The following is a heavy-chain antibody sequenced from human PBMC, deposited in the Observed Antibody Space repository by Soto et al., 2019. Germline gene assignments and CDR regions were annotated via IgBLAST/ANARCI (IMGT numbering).Heavy chain of an antibody. CDR3: ARGREFDS. J-gene: IGHJ4*02. CDR2: IFPSGTT. Sequence: QLQLRESGSRLVKPSQTLSLTCAVSGGSLTSGTYSWNWIRQPPGKGLEWIGYIFPSGTTYYNPSLKSRVSISIDVSKNQFSLNLRSLTAADTAVYCCARGREFDSWGQGTLVTVSS. V-gene: IGHV4-30-2*01. CDR1: GGSLTSGTYS.